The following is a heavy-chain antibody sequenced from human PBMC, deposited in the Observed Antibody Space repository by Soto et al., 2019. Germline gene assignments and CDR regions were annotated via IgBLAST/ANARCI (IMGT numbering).Heavy chain of an antibody. CDR3: AGYCSSTSCYTFYYGMDV. J-gene: IGHJ6*02. CDR2: IIPIFGTA. V-gene: IGHV1-69*13. Sequence: ASVKVSCKASGGTFSSYAISWVRQAPGQGLEWMGGIIPIFGTANYAQKFQGRVTITADESTSTAYMELSSLRSEDTAVYYCAGYCSSTSCYTFYYGMDVWGQGTTVTVSS. CDR1: GGTFSSYA. D-gene: IGHD2-2*02.